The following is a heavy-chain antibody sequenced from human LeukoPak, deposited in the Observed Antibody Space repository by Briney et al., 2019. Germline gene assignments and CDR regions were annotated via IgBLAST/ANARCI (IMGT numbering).Heavy chain of an antibody. CDR1: GASVNSGNYY. V-gene: IGHV4-61*02. Sequence: SQTLSLTCTVSGASVNSGNYYWTWIRQPAGKRLEWIGRIYTSGSTNYNPALKSRVTISIDASKNQFSLRLSSVTAADTAVYYCTRGGELMNFWGQGTLVTVSS. CDR3: TRGGELMNF. D-gene: IGHD1-26*01. CDR2: IYTSGST. J-gene: IGHJ4*02.